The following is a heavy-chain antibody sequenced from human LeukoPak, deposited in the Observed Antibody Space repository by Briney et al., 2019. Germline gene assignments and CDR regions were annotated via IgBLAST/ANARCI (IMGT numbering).Heavy chain of an antibody. J-gene: IGHJ3*02. CDR3: ARIAAPIAFDI. CDR2: IYHSGST. CDR1: GGSISSYY. V-gene: IGHV4-59*12. D-gene: IGHD6-13*01. Sequence: PSETLSLTCTVSGGSISSYYWSWIRQPPGKGLEWIGYIYHSGSTYYNPSLKSRVTISVDRSKNQFSLKLSSVTAADTAVYYCARIAAPIAFDIWGQGTMVTVSS.